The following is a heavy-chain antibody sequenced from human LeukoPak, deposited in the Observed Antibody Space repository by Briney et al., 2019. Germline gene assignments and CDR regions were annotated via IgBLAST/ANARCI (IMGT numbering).Heavy chain of an antibody. CDR1: GFTFSSYA. D-gene: IGHD3-9*01. CDR2: ISYDGSNK. CDR3: AKDILTGHRSYYPDY. Sequence: PGGSLRLSCAASGFTFSSYAMHWVRQAPGKGLEWVAGISYDGSNKYYADSVKGRFTSSRDNSKNTLYLQMNSLRAEDTAVYYCAKDILTGHRSYYPDYWGQGTLVTVSS. J-gene: IGHJ4*02. V-gene: IGHV3-30-3*01.